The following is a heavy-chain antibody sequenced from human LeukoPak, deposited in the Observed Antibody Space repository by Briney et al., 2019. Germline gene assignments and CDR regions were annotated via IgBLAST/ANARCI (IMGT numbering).Heavy chain of an antibody. V-gene: IGHV3-7*01. J-gene: IGHJ4*02. Sequence: ETLSLTCTVSGGSISSGGYYWSWIRQAPGKGLEWVANINQNGGEKYYVDSVKGRFTISRDNGKNSLYLQMNSLRAEDTAVYYCARYRHLGYWGQGTLVTVSS. CDR3: ARYRHLGY. CDR2: INQNGGEK. CDR1: GGSISSGGYY.